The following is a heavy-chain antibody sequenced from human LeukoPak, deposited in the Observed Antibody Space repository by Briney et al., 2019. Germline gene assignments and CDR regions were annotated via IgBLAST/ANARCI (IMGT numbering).Heavy chain of an antibody. Sequence: SVKVSCKASGGTFSSYAMNWVRQAPGQGLEWVARIIPLLGITNHAQKLQGRVTVTADTSTNTAYMELSSLISDDTAVYYCARARSRITFGGIRHAFEIWGQGTLVTVSS. D-gene: IGHD3-16*01. CDR3: ARARSRITFGGIRHAFEI. J-gene: IGHJ3*02. CDR1: GGTFSSYA. V-gene: IGHV1-69*04. CDR2: IIPLLGIT.